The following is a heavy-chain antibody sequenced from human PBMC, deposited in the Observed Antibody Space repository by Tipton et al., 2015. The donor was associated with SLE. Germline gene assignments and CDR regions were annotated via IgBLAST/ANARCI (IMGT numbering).Heavy chain of an antibody. CDR1: GYTFTSYY. CDR2: INPSGGGT. D-gene: IGHD1-7*01. Sequence: QVQLVQSGAEVKKPGASVKVSCKASGYTFTSYYMHWVRQAPGQGLEWMGIINPSGGGTSYAQKFQGRVTMTRDTSTSTVYMELSSLRSEDTAVYYCARDQNSYWYFDLWGRGTLVTVSS. CDR3: ARDQNSYWYFDL. J-gene: IGHJ2*01. V-gene: IGHV1-46*01.